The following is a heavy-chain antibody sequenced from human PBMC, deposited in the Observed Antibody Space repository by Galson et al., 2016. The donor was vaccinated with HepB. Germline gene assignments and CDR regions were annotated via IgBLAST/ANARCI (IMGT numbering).Heavy chain of an antibody. CDR1: GGSFSDYF. CDR3: VRRRLRQRRKGILATRWRGLYFSSFDS. V-gene: IGHV4-34*01. CDR2: INHSGST. J-gene: IGHJ4*02. D-gene: IGHD5-12*01. Sequence: SETLSLTCAVYGGSFSDYFWGWIRQPPGKGLEWIAEINHSGSTNSNPSLESRVSLSVDTSKNQFSLNLYSLTAADTADYFCVRRRLRQRRKGILATRWRGLYFSSFDSWGQGTLVTVSS.